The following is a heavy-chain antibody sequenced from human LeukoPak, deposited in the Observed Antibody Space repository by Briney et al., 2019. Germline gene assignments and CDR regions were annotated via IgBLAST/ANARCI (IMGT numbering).Heavy chain of an antibody. V-gene: IGHV1-2*02. CDR3: ARSYYDSSGSYDAFDI. CDR1: GYTFTHYY. J-gene: IGHJ3*02. D-gene: IGHD3-22*01. Sequence: GAPVKVSCKASGYTFTHYYMHWVRQAPGQGLGWMGWINPNSGGTNYAQKFQGRVTMTRDKSISTAYMELYSLRSDNTAVYYCARSYYDSSGSYDAFDIWGQGTMVTVSS. CDR2: INPNSGGT.